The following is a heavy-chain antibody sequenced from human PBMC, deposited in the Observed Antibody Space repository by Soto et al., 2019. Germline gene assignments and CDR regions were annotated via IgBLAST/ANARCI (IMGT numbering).Heavy chain of an antibody. J-gene: IGHJ4*02. D-gene: IGHD6-6*01. CDR3: AKRSSSSTFDY. CDR2: ISGSDDST. V-gene: IGHV3-23*01. Sequence: EVQLFESGGGLVQTGESLRLSCAASGFTCSSYAMSWVRQAPGKGLEWVSVISGSDDSTYYAESVKGRFTISRDNPKNTLYLQMNSLRAEDKAVYYCAKRSSSSTFDYWGQGTLVTVSS. CDR1: GFTCSSYA.